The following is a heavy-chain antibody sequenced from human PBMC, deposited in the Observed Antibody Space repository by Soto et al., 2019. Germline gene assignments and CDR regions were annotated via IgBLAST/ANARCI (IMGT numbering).Heavy chain of an antibody. J-gene: IGHJ5*02. CDR1: GGSFSGYY. CDR3: AVRDGEGQKSNWFDP. D-gene: IGHD4-17*01. Sequence: SETLSLTCAVYGGSFSGYYWSWIRQPPGKGLEWIGEINHSGSTNYNPSLKSRVTISVDTSKNQFSLKLSSVTAADTAVYYCAVRDGEGQKSNWFDPWGQGTLVTVSS. V-gene: IGHV4-34*01. CDR2: INHSGST.